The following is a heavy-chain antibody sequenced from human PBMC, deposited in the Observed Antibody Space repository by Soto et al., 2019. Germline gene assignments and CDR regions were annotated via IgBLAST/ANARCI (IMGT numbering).Heavy chain of an antibody. Sequence: EVQLVESGGGLVQPGGSLRLSCAASGFTFSHFEMNWVRQAPGKGLEWVSHINGGGTTVYYADSVRGRFTISRDNAKNSVFLPMNSQRVGDTAKYYGGRYRVWGPLYGVDVWGQGTTVTVSS. J-gene: IGHJ6*02. V-gene: IGHV3-48*03. CDR2: INGGGTTV. D-gene: IGHD1-26*01. CDR1: GFTFSHFE. CDR3: GRYRVWGPLYGVDV.